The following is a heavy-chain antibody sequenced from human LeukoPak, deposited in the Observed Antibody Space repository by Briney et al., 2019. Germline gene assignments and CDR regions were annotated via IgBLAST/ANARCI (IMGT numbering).Heavy chain of an antibody. CDR2: ISGSGGST. CDR1: GFTFSSYA. Sequence: QSGGSLRLSCAASGFTFSSYAMSWVRQAPGKGLEWVSAISGSGGSTYYADSVKGRFTISRDNSKNTLYLQMNSLRAEDTAVYYCATIDYGDYVLSYASNFDYWGQGTLVTVSS. J-gene: IGHJ4*02. V-gene: IGHV3-23*01. D-gene: IGHD4-17*01. CDR3: ATIDYGDYVLSYASNFDY.